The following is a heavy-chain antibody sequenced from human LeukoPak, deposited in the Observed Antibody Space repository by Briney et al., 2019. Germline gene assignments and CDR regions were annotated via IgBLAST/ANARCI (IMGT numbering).Heavy chain of an antibody. V-gene: IGHV3-7*01. CDR3: ARIIGAFGTYRYDS. J-gene: IGHJ4*02. Sequence: GGSLRLSCAASGFTFSSYWMTWVRQAPGKGLEWVGNINQEGSERNHGDSVNGRFTISRDNAENSLYLQMNSLRAEDTAVYYCARIIGAFGTYRYDSWGQGTLVTVSS. D-gene: IGHD3-16*02. CDR1: GFTFSSYW. CDR2: INQEGSER.